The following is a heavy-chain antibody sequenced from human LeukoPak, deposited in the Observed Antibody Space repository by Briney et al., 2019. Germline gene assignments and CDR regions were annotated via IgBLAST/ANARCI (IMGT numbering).Heavy chain of an antibody. V-gene: IGHV4-30-4*01. D-gene: IGHD2-21*01. CDR3: ASFYQAYYFDY. CDR1: GGSISGGDYY. Sequence: PSQTLSLTCTVSGGSISGGDYYWRXVRQTXXKGLECIGYIFYSGSTYHNPSLKSRVTISVDTSKNQFSLKLSSVTAADTAVYYCASFYQAYYFDYWGLGTLVTVSS. CDR2: IFYSGST. J-gene: IGHJ4*02.